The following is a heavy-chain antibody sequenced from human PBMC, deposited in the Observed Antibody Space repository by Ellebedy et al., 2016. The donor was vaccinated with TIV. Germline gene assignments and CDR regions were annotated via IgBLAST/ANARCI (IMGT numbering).Heavy chain of an antibody. J-gene: IGHJ6*02. V-gene: IGHV3-23*01. CDR3: AKRVTMVREVITYYHYAMDV. CDR1: GLTFSSYA. D-gene: IGHD3-10*01. CDR2: LSASGGST. Sequence: PGGSLRLSCVASGLTFSSYAMSWVRQAPGKGLEWVSSLSASGGSTYYADSVKGRFTISRDNSKNTLYLQMNSLRAEDTAVYYCAKRVTMVREVITYYHYAMDVWGQGTTITVSS.